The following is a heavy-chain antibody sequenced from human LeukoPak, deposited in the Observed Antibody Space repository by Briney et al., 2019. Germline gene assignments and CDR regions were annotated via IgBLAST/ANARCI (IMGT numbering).Heavy chain of an antibody. CDR1: GFTFSSYS. D-gene: IGHD4-17*01. J-gene: IGHJ3*02. CDR2: ISGSSSYI. Sequence: GGSLRLSCAASGFTFSSYSMNWVRQAPGKGLEWVSSISGSSSYIYYADSVKGRFTISRDNARNSLYLQMNSLRAEDTAVYYCARTLDYGATFDIWGQGTMVTVSS. CDR3: ARTLDYGATFDI. V-gene: IGHV3-21*01.